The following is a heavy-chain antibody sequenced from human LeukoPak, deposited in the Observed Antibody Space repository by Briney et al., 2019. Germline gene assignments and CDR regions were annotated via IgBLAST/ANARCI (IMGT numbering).Heavy chain of an antibody. V-gene: IGHV4-4*07. D-gene: IGHD3-3*01. J-gene: IGHJ3*02. CDR1: GGSINNYY. Sequence: SETLSLICTVSGGSINNYYWSWMRQPAGKGLEWIGRMYTRGSTNYNPSLKSRVTMSVDTSKNQFSLKLSSVTAADTAVYYCARGRFCSADICSGGDAFDIWGQGTMVSVSS. CDR3: ARGRFCSADICSGGDAFDI. CDR2: MYTRGST.